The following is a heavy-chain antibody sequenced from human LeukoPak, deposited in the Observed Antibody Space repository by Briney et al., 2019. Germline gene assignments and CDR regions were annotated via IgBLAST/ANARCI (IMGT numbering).Heavy chain of an antibody. CDR2: ISGSGGNT. D-gene: IGHD1-26*01. CDR1: GFTFSSYA. CDR3: AKVWWELLRTAGPDY. V-gene: IGHV3-23*01. J-gene: IGHJ4*02. Sequence: GGSLRLSCAASGFTFSSYAMSWVRQASGKGLEWVSAISGSGGNTYYADSVKGRFTISRDNSKNTLYLQMNSLRAEDTAVYYCAKVWWELLRTAGPDYWGQGTLVTVSS.